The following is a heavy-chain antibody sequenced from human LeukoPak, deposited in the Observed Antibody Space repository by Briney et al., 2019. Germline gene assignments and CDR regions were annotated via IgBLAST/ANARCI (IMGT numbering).Heavy chain of an antibody. CDR3: ARLKFYDSTGYSPGYYMDV. D-gene: IGHD3-22*01. Sequence: PSETLSLTCTVSGGSIISNYWSWIRQSAGTGLEWIGRIYGSGITDYNPSLKSRVTMSLDASRKQFSLRLTSVTAADTAVYYCARLKFYDSTGYSPGYYMDVWGKGTTVSVFS. CDR2: IYGSGIT. CDR1: GGSIISNY. J-gene: IGHJ6*03. V-gene: IGHV4-4*07.